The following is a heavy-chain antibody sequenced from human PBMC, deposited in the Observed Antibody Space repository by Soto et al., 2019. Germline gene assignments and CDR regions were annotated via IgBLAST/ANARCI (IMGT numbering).Heavy chain of an antibody. CDR3: AHRGYGNYPRDNWFDP. D-gene: IGHD4-17*01. V-gene: IGHV2-5*01. CDR2: TYWNDDT. CDR1: GFSLTNAGAG. Sequence: QITLKEAGPTLVKPTQTLTLNCAFSGFSLTNAGAGVGWIRQPPGKALESRALTYWNDDTRYNPSLKSRITNTKKTSKSRVVLTITYMDPIDTATYDCAHRGYGNYPRDNWFDPWGKGIQVIVSS. J-gene: IGHJ5*02.